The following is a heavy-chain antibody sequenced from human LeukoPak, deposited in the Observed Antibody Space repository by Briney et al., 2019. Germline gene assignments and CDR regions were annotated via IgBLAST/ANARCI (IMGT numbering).Heavy chain of an antibody. CDR1: GFTFRSSG. Sequence: PGRSLRLSCVASGFTFRSSGMHWVRQAPGKGLEWVAVISYDGSNKYYADSVKGRFTISRDNSKNTLYLQMNSLRAEDTAVYYCARPGEDTYSSSLYYYYYYYMDVWGKGTTVTVSS. CDR2: ISYDGSNK. J-gene: IGHJ6*03. V-gene: IGHV3-30-3*01. D-gene: IGHD6-6*01. CDR3: ARPGEDTYSSSLYYYYYYYMDV.